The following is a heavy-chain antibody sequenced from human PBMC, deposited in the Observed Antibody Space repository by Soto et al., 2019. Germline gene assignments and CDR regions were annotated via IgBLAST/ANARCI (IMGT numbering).Heavy chain of an antibody. CDR3: VQTRCGGDCLEIYSSLAYYGLDV. CDR1: GLSLRTTGVG. V-gene: IGHV2-5*02. CDR2: LYWDDDK. Sequence: QITLKESGPTLVKPTQTLTLTCTVSGLSLRTTGVGVGWVRQPPGKALEWLALLYWDDDKRYSPSLKSRLTITKDISEQQVVLTMTNRDTVDTATYYCVQTRCGGDCLEIYSSLAYYGLDVWGQGTTVTVSS. J-gene: IGHJ6*02. D-gene: IGHD2-21*02.